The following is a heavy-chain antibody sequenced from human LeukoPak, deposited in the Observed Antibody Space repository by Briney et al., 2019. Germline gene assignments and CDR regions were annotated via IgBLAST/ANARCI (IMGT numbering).Heavy chain of an antibody. V-gene: IGHV1-18*01. J-gene: IGHJ4*02. D-gene: IGHD3-9*01. CDR2: ISGYSGKT. CDR3: AKEDYDILTGYASCFDY. Sequence: GASVKVSCKTSGYLFTTYGISWVRQAPGQGLEWMGWISGYSGKTNYAQKLQDRVTMTTDTSTSTAYMELRSLRSDDTAVYYCAKEDYDILTGYASCFDYWGQGTLVTVSS. CDR1: GYLFTTYG.